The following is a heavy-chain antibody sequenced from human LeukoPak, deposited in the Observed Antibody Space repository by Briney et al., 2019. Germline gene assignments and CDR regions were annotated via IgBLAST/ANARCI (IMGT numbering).Heavy chain of an antibody. CDR1: GFTLSSYG. D-gene: IGHD5-24*01. V-gene: IGHV3-30*03. CDR3: ARDGADDYNYHAHDF. Sequence: PGGSLRLSCAASGFTLSSYGMHWVRQPQGEGLEWVAVISHDGSKKYSAESVKGRFTISRDNAQNSLYLQMNSLRADDTAAYYCARDGADDYNYHAHDFWGQGTMVTVSS. CDR2: ISHDGSKK. J-gene: IGHJ3*01.